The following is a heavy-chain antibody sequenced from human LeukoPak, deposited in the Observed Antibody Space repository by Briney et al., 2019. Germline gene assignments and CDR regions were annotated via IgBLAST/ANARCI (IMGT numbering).Heavy chain of an antibody. Sequence: SETLSLTCTVYGGSISSYYWSWIRQPPGKGLEWIGYIYYSGSTNYNPSLKSRVTISVDTSKNQFSLKLSSVTAADTAVYYCARVVDDYDSSGYGYFDYWGQGTLVTVSS. V-gene: IGHV4-59*01. CDR1: GGSISSYY. J-gene: IGHJ4*02. CDR2: IYYSGST. CDR3: ARVVDDYDSSGYGYFDY. D-gene: IGHD3-22*01.